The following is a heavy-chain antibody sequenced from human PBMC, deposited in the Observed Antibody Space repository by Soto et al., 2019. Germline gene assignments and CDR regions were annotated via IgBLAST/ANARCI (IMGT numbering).Heavy chain of an antibody. D-gene: IGHD2-2*02. J-gene: IGHJ5*02. CDR3: AKDQYDCSSTGCYTGFDP. CDR1: GYTCTSYA. V-gene: IGHV1-3*01. Sequence: ASVKVSCKASGYTCTSYAMHWVLQAPGQRLEWMGWINAGNGNTKYSQKFQGRVTITRDTSASTAYMELSSLRSEDTAVYYCAKDQYDCSSTGCYTGFDPWGQGTLVTVSS. CDR2: INAGNGNT.